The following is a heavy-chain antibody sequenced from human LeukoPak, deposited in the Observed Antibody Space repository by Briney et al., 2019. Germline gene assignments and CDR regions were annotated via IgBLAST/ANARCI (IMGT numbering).Heavy chain of an antibody. CDR2: ISYDGSNK. J-gene: IGHJ6*02. CDR1: GFTFSSYA. V-gene: IGHV3-30-3*01. CDR3: AKVGGTLFRENLMYYYYGMDV. Sequence: SGRSLRLSCAASGFTFSSYAMHWVRQAPGKGLEWVAVISYDGSNKYYADSVKGRFTISRDNSKNTLYLQMNSLRAEDTAVYYCAKVGGTLFRENLMYYYYGMDVWGQGTTVIVSS. D-gene: IGHD1-26*01.